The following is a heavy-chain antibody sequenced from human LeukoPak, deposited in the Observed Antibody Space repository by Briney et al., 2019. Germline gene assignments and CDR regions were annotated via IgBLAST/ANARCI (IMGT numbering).Heavy chain of an antibody. D-gene: IGHD6-19*01. V-gene: IGHV3-30*18. CDR3: AKTRQTSSGWFNHYFNS. J-gene: IGHJ4*02. CDR1: GFTFSSYG. CDR2: MSYDGSNK. Sequence: PGGSLRLSCAASGFTFSSYGMHWVRQAPGKGLEWVAAMSYDGSNKYYADSVKGRFTISRDNSKNTLYLQMNSLRAEDTAVYYCAKTRQTSSGWFNHYFNSWGQGTLVTVSS.